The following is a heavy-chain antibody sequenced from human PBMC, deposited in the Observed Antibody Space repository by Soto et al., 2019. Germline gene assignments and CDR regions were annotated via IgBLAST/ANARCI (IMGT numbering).Heavy chain of an antibody. J-gene: IGHJ3*01. Sequence: EVQLLESGGGLVQPGGSLRLSCAASGFTFSSYAMSWVRLAPGKGLEWVSALSGSGGTTFYADSVKGRFTVSRDNSKNTLYLQMSSLRAEDTAVYYCAKDRIMISWGQGTMVTVSS. D-gene: IGHD3-16*01. V-gene: IGHV3-23*01. CDR1: GFTFSSYA. CDR2: LSGSGGTT. CDR3: AKDRIMIS.